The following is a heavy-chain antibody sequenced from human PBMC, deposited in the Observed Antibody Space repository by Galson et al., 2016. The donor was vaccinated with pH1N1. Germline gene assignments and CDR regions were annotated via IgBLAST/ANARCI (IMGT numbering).Heavy chain of an antibody. CDR3: ARDGYGDYVGGDC. V-gene: IGHV1-46*01. J-gene: IGHJ4*02. Sequence: SVKVSCKASGYTFTSHYMHWVRQAPGQGLEWMGLINPSGGSTSYAPKFQGRVTMTRDTSTSTVYMELTSLRSEDTALYFCARDGYGDYVGGDCWGQGTLVTASS. D-gene: IGHD4-17*01. CDR1: GYTFTSHY. CDR2: INPSGGST.